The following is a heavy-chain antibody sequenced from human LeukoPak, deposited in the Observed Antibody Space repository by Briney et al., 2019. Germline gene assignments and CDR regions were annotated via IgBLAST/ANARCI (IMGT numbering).Heavy chain of an antibody. Sequence: GGSLRLSCAASGFTFTNAWMNWVRQAPGKGLEWVGRIKSKTDGGTTDYAAPVKGRFTISRDDSKNMLYLQMNSLKIEDTAVYYCTTGLDDYVWGSYHKRNDYWGQGTLVTVSS. CDR1: GFTFTNAW. CDR3: TTGLDDYVWGSYHKRNDY. J-gene: IGHJ4*02. V-gene: IGHV3-15*01. CDR2: IKSKTDGGTT. D-gene: IGHD3-16*02.